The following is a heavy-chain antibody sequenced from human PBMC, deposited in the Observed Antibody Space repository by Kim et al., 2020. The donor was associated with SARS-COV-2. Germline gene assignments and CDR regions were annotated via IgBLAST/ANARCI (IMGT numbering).Heavy chain of an antibody. Sequence: GGSLRLSCAASGFTFSNACMSWVRQAPGKGLEWVGRIKSKTDGGTTDYAAPVKGRFTISRDDSKNTLYLQMNSLKTEDTAVYYCTTAFYDSSGPDYWGQGTLVTVSS. CDR2: IKSKTDGGTT. V-gene: IGHV3-15*01. J-gene: IGHJ4*02. CDR1: GFTFSNAC. D-gene: IGHD3-22*01. CDR3: TTAFYDSSGPDY.